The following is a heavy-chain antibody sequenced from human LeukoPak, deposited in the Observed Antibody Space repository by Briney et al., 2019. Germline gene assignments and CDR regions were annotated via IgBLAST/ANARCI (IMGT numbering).Heavy chain of an antibody. J-gene: IGHJ5*02. CDR1: GGTFSSYA. CDR3: ARDLSDFWSGYTFDP. Sequence: SVKVSCKASGGTFSSYAISWVRQAPGQGLGWMGRIIPILGIANYAQKFQGRVTITADKSTSTAYMELSSLRSEDTAVYYCARDLSDFWSGYTFDPWGQGTLVTVSS. D-gene: IGHD3-3*01. V-gene: IGHV1-69*04. CDR2: IIPILGIA.